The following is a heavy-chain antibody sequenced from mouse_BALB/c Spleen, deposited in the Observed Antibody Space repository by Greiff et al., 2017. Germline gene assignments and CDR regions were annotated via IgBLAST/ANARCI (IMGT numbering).Heavy chain of an antibody. V-gene: IGHV3-8*02. CDR2: ISYSGST. CDR1: GDSITSGY. J-gene: IGHJ4*01. CDR3: ARHYYASSYYAMDY. Sequence: EVQLVESGPSLVKPSQTLSLTCSVTGDSITSGYWNWVRKFPGNKLEYMGYISYSGSTYYNPALKSRIAITRDTSKNQYYLQLNSVTTEDTATYYCARHYYASSYYAMDYWGPGTSVTVSS. D-gene: IGHD1-1*01.